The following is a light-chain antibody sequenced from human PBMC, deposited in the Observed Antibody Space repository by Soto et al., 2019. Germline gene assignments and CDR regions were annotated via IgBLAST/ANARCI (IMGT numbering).Light chain of an antibody. V-gene: IGKV1-39*01. CDR2: AAS. CDR3: LQMYSTPYT. CDR1: QSISSY. Sequence: DIQMTQSPSSLSASVGDRVIITCRASQSISSYLNWYQQRPGKAPKLLISAASSLQSGVPSRFSGSGSGTDFTLTISSLQPEDFATYCCLQMYSTPYTFGQGTKLEIK. J-gene: IGKJ2*01.